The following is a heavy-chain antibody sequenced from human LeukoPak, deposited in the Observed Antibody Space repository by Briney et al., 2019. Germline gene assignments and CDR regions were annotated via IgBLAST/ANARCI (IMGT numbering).Heavy chain of an antibody. D-gene: IGHD1/OR15-1a*01. CDR3: ARVAREHFLEYYFDQ. CDR1: GVSISSHY. CDR2: IYISGST. J-gene: IGHJ4*02. V-gene: IGHV4-4*07. Sequence: SETLSLTCTVSGVSISSHYWSWIRQPAGKGLEWIGRIYISGSTNYNPSLKSRVTMSVDTSKNQFSLKLSSVTAADTAVYYCARVAREHFLEYYFDQWGQGTLVTVSS.